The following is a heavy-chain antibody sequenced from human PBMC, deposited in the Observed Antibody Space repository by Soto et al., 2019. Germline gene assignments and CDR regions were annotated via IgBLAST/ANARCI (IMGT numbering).Heavy chain of an antibody. CDR1: GATLNSFINYG. D-gene: IGHD1-1*01. V-gene: IGHV1-69*05. J-gene: IGHJ3*01. Sequence: QVQLIQSGAEVKKPGSSVRVSCKSSGATLNSFINYGITWVPQAPGQGLEHMGGIIPVFCNATHTQKIQGRHTISTDESTETVNKELSSLTLAYMVLSYHTRRADTKILVLRWNALAIWGQGAVVTVSS. CDR2: IIPVFCNA. CDR3: TRRADTKILVLRWNALAI.